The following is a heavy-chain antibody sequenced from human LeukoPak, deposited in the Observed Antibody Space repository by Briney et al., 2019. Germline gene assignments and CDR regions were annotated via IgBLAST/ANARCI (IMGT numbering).Heavy chain of an antibody. J-gene: IGHJ4*02. V-gene: IGHV1-2*06. CDR1: GYTFTAYY. CDR2: INPNSGGT. Sequence: ASVKVSCKASGYTFTAYYMYWARQAPGQGLECMGRINPNSGGTNYAQKFQGRVTMTRDTSISTAYMELSTLRSDDTAVYYCATSSEGGYSYGSDIDYWGQGTLVTVSS. CDR3: ATSSEGGYSYGSDIDY. D-gene: IGHD5-18*01.